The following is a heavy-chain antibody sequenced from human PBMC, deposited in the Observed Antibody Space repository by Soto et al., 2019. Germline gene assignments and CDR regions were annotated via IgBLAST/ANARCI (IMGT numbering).Heavy chain of an antibody. CDR1: GGSFSGYY. D-gene: IGHD3-22*01. Sequence: TSETLSLTCAVYGGSFSGYYWSWIRQPPGKGLEWIGEINHSGSTNYNPSLKSRVTISVDTSKNQFSLKLSSVTAADTAVYYCAREGSRYYYDSSGYSYYFDYWGQGTLVTVSS. CDR2: INHSGST. J-gene: IGHJ4*02. V-gene: IGHV4-34*01. CDR3: AREGSRYYYDSSGYSYYFDY.